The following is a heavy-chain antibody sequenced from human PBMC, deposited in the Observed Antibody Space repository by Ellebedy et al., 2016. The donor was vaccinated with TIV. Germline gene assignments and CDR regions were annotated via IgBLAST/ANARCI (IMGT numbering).Heavy chain of an antibody. CDR1: GYTLTELS. CDR3: ATDTLGDYVRNDAFDI. CDR2: FDPEDGET. V-gene: IGHV1-24*01. J-gene: IGHJ3*02. D-gene: IGHD4-17*01. Sequence: ASVKVSCXVSGYTLTELSMHWVRQAPGKGLEWMGGFDPEDGETIYAQKFQGRVTMTEDTSTDTAYMELSSLRSEDTAVYYCATDTLGDYVRNDAFDIWGQGTMVTVSS.